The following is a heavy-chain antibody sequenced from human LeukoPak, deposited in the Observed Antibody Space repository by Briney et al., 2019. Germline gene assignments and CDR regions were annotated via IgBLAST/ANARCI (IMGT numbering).Heavy chain of an antibody. CDR2: ISWNSGSI. Sequence: PGRSLRLSCAASGFTFDDYAMHWVRQAPGKGLEWVSGISWNSGSIGYADSVKGRFTIPRDNAKNSLYLQMNSLRAEDTALYYCAKDRYYDSSGYGFDYWGQGTLVTVSS. V-gene: IGHV3-9*01. D-gene: IGHD3-22*01. J-gene: IGHJ4*02. CDR1: GFTFDDYA. CDR3: AKDRYYDSSGYGFDY.